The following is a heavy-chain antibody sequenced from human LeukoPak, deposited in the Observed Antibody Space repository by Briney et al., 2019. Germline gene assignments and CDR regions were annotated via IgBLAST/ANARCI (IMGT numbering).Heavy chain of an antibody. D-gene: IGHD3-22*01. Sequence: GGSLRLSCAASGFTVSSNYMSWVRQAPGKGLEWVSVIYSGGSTYYADSVKGRFTISRDNSKNTLYLQMNSLGAEDTAVYYCARDSGYYDSSGYYYVVDYWGQGTLVTVSS. V-gene: IGHV3-66*02. CDR2: IYSGGST. CDR3: ARDSGYYDSSGYYYVVDY. CDR1: GFTVSSNY. J-gene: IGHJ4*02.